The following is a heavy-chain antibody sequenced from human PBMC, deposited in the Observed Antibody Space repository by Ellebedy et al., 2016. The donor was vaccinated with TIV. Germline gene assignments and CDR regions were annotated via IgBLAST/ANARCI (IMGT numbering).Heavy chain of an antibody. CDR2: NDANSGAT. CDR1: GHTFIDYY. J-gene: IGHJ4*02. V-gene: IGHV1-2*02. Sequence: ASVKVSXKASGHTFIDYYMHWVRQASGQGLQWTGWNDANSGATNYAQKFQGRLKVTRDTSISPAYMELDSLTSDDTAVYYCARDSATGDEAFDYWGQGTLVTVSS. CDR3: ARDSATGDEAFDY. D-gene: IGHD7-27*01.